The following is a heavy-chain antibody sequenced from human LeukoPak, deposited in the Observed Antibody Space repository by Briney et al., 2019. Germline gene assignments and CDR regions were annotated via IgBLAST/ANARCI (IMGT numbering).Heavy chain of an antibody. Sequence: GESLKISCKGSGYSFTSYGIGWVRQMPGKGLEWMGIIYPGDSDTRYSPSFQGQVTISADKSISTAYLQWSSLKASDTAMYYCARQRLHYGSGSYYHFDYWGQGTLVTVSS. CDR3: ARQRLHYGSGSYYHFDY. D-gene: IGHD3-10*01. J-gene: IGHJ4*02. V-gene: IGHV5-51*01. CDR1: GYSFTSYG. CDR2: IYPGDSDT.